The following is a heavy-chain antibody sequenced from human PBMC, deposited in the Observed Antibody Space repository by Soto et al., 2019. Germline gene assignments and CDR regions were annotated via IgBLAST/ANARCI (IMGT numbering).Heavy chain of an antibody. CDR1: GGTFSSYA. CDR3: ASSIVVVPAAISERGAFDI. V-gene: IGHV1-69*01. CDR2: IIPIFGTA. Sequence: QVQLVQSGAEVKKPGSSVKVSCKASGGTFSSYAISWVRQAPGQGLEWMGGIIPIFGTANYAQKFQGRVTITADESTSTAYMELSSLRSEYTAVYYCASSIVVVPAAISERGAFDIWGQGTMVTVSS. J-gene: IGHJ3*02. D-gene: IGHD2-2*02.